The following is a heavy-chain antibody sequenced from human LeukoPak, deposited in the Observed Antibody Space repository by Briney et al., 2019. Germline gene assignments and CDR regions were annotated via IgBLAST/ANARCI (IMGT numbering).Heavy chain of an antibody. CDR1: GFTFSSCG. D-gene: IGHD1-14*01. CDR3: AKDTTPPKAGFDP. V-gene: IGHV3-30*02. CDR2: IRYDGSNK. Sequence: GGSLRLSCAASGFTFSSCGMHWVRQAPGKGLEWVAFIRYDGSNKYYADSVKGRFTISRDNSKNTLYLQMNSLRAEDTAVYYCAKDTTPPKAGFDPWGQGTLVTVSS. J-gene: IGHJ5*02.